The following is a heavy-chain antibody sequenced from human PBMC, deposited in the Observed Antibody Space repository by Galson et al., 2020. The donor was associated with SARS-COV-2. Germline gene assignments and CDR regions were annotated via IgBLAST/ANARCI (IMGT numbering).Heavy chain of an antibody. CDR3: ARHPQPNYFDY. CDR1: GYSISSGYY. Sequence: SETLSLTCAVSGYSISSGYYWGWIRQPPGKGLEWIGSIYHSGSPYYNPSLKSRVTISVDTSKNQFSLKLSSVTAADTAVYYCARHPQPNYFDYWGQGTLVTVSS. D-gene: IGHD6-13*01. J-gene: IGHJ4*02. CDR2: IYHSGSP. V-gene: IGHV4-38-2*01.